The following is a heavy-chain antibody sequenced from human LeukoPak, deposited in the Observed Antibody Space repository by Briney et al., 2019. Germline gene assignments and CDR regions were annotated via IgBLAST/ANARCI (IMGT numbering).Heavy chain of an antibody. CDR1: GGSISSYY. CDR2: IYPSGST. CDR3: AGGDYDILTGYDPPFDY. V-gene: IGHV4-4*07. Sequence: PSETLSLTCTVSGGSISSYYWSWIRQPAGKGLEWIGRIYPSGSTNYNPSLKNRLTMSVDTSKNQFSLKLTSVTAADTAVYYCAGGDYDILTGYDPPFDYWGQGTLVTVSS. D-gene: IGHD3-9*01. J-gene: IGHJ4*02.